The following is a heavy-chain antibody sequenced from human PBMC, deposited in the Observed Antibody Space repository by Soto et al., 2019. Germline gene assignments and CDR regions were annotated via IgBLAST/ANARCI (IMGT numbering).Heavy chain of an antibody. D-gene: IGHD2-15*01. CDR1: GFTFSSYG. Sequence: VGSLRLSCAASGFTFSSYGMHWVRQAPGKGLEWVAVISYDGSNKYYADSVKGRFTISRDNSKNTLYLQMNSLRAEDTAVYYCAKGYRRAGYCSGGSCPMDVWGQGTTVTVSS. CDR2: ISYDGSNK. CDR3: AKGYRRAGYCSGGSCPMDV. J-gene: IGHJ6*02. V-gene: IGHV3-30*18.